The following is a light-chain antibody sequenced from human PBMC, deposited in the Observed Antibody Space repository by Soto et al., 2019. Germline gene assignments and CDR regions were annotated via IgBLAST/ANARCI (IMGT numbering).Light chain of an antibody. V-gene: IGLV2-14*03. CDR1: SRDVGGYNY. Sequence: QSALTQPASVSGSPGQSIAISCTGTSRDVGGYNYVSWYRQHPAKAPKLMIYDVSNRPSGVSDRFSGSKSGITASLTISGLHAEDEADYYCTSFTSIHTYVFGTGTKVTVL. CDR3: TSFTSIHTYV. J-gene: IGLJ1*01. CDR2: DVS.